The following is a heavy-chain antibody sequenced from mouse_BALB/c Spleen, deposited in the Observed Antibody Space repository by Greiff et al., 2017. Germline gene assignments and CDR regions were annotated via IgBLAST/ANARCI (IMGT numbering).Heavy chain of an antibody. Sequence: VKLQESGAELVRPGTSVKISCKASGYTFTNYWLGWVKQRPGHGLEWIGDIYPGGGYTNYNEKFKGKATLTADTSSSTAYMQLSSLTSEDSAVYFCARDYDRTWFAYWGQGTLVTVSA. V-gene: IGHV1-63*02. CDR2: IYPGGGYT. CDR3: ARDYDRTWFAY. J-gene: IGHJ3*01. CDR1: GYTFTNYW. D-gene: IGHD2-4*01.